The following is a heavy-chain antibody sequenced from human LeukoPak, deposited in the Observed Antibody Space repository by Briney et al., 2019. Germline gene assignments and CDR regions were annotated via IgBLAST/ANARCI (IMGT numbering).Heavy chain of an antibody. CDR2: IIPIFGTA. Sequence: ASVKVSCKASGGTFSSYAISWVRQAPGQGLEWMGGIIPIFGTANYAQKFQGRVTITTDESTGTAYMELSSLRSEDTAVYYCARDSDHSTSGYYYMDVWGKGTTVTVSS. J-gene: IGHJ6*03. CDR1: GGTFSSYA. D-gene: IGHD5/OR15-5a*01. V-gene: IGHV1-69*05. CDR3: ARDSDHSTSGYYYMDV.